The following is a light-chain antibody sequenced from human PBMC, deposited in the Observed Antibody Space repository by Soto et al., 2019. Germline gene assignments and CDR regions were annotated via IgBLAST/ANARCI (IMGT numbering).Light chain of an antibody. Sequence: EIVLTHSPGTLSLSPGERATLSCRASQSITNNYLAWYQQKPGQAPRLVIYDASSRATGIPDRFSASGSGTDFTLTISRLEPEDFAVYYCQQYTRSPLTFGQGTKVEIK. CDR3: QQYTRSPLT. CDR2: DAS. J-gene: IGKJ1*01. CDR1: QSITNNY. V-gene: IGKV3-20*01.